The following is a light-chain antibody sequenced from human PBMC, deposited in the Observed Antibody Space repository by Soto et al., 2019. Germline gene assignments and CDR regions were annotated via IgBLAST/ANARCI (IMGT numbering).Light chain of an antibody. CDR3: QSYDSSLSGRYV. J-gene: IGLJ1*01. CDR1: SSNIGAGYD. CDR2: GNS. V-gene: IGLV1-40*01. Sequence: VLTQPPSVSGAPGQRVTISCTGSSSNIGAGYDVHWYQQLPGTAPKLLIYGNSNRPSGVPDRFSGSKSGTSASLAITGLQAEDEADYYCQSYDSSLSGRYVFGTGTKLTVL.